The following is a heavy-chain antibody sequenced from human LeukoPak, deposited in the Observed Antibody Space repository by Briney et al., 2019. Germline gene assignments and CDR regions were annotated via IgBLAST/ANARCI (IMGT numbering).Heavy chain of an antibody. D-gene: IGHD5-18*01. CDR2: INSDGSST. CDR1: GFTFSSYW. CDR3: ARTEESGYSYGYFGYYYYMDV. V-gene: IGHV3-74*01. J-gene: IGHJ6*03. Sequence: GGSLRLSCAASGFTFSSYWMHWVRQAPGKGLVWVSRINSDGSSTTYADSVKGRFTISRDNAKNTLYLQMNSLRAEDTAVYYCARTEESGYSYGYFGYYYYMDVWGKGPTVTVSS.